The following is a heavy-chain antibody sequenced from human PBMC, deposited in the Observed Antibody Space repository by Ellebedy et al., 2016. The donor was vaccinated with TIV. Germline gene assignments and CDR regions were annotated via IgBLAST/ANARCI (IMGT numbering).Heavy chain of an antibody. J-gene: IGHJ4*02. CDR3: ARDRVITFGGVIADFDY. CDR2: ISAYSGNT. D-gene: IGHD3-16*02. Sequence: AASVKVSCKASGYSFTSYGINWVRQAPGQGLEWMGWISAYSGNTNYAQKLQGRVTMTTDTSTNTAYLELRSLRSDDTAVYYCARDRVITFGGVIADFDYWGQGTLVTVSS. V-gene: IGHV1-18*01. CDR1: GYSFTSYG.